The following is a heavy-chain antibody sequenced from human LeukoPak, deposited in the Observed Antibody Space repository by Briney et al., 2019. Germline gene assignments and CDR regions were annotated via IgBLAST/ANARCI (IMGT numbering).Heavy chain of an antibody. CDR2: INWNGGST. CDR3: ASQQWLAHYFDY. Sequence: GGSLRLSCAASGFTFDDYGMSWVRQAPGKGLEWVSGINWNGGSTGYADSVKGRFTISRDNAKNSLYLQMNSLRAEDTAVYYCASQQWLAHYFDYWGQGTLVTVSS. D-gene: IGHD6-19*01. CDR1: GFTFDDYG. V-gene: IGHV3-20*04. J-gene: IGHJ4*02.